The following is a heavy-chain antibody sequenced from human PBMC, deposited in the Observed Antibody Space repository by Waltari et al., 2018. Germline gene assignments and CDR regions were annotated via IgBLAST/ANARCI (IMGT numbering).Heavy chain of an antibody. Sequence: QVQLVASGGGVVQPGWSLRPSCAASGFPFSSYTMHWVRQAPGKGLEWVAVISYDGSNKYYADSVKGRFTISRDNSKNTLYLQMNSLRAEDTAVYYCARGSDFYWYFDLWGRGTLVTVSS. D-gene: IGHD2-21*02. CDR3: ARGSDFYWYFDL. V-gene: IGHV3-30*01. J-gene: IGHJ2*01. CDR1: GFPFSSYT. CDR2: ISYDGSNK.